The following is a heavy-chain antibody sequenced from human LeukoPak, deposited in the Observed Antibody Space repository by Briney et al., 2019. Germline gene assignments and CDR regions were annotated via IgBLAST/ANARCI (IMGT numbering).Heavy chain of an antibody. Sequence: GRSLRLSCAASGFTFSSYGMHWVRQAPGKGLEWVAVMWYDGSNKYYADSVKGRFTISRDNSKNTLYLQMNSLRAEDTAVYYCAKDYCSSTSCYSGGHYYYYYMDVWGKGTTVTVSS. D-gene: IGHD2-2*01. CDR2: MWYDGSNK. V-gene: IGHV3-33*06. J-gene: IGHJ6*03. CDR1: GFTFSSYG. CDR3: AKDYCSSTSCYSGGHYYYYYMDV.